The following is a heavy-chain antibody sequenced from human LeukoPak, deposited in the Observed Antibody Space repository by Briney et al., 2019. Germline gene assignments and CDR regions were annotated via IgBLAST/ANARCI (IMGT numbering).Heavy chain of an antibody. J-gene: IGHJ4*02. CDR1: GGSISSYY. CDR2: ISTSGST. CDR3: ARDSVGSRWYRYYFDY. V-gene: IGHV4-4*07. Sequence: SDTLSLTCTVSGGSISSYYWSWIRQPAGKGLEWIGLISTSGSTNYNPSLKSRVPMSVDTSKNHFSLKLSSVTAADTAVYYCARDSVGSRWYRYYFDYWGQGTLVTVSS. D-gene: IGHD6-13*01.